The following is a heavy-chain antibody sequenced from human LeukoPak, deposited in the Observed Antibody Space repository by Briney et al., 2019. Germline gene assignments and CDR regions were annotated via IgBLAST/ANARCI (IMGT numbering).Heavy chain of an antibody. D-gene: IGHD3-9*01. CDR3: ARASDDILTGGSDY. V-gene: IGHV4-31*03. Sequence: SETLSLTCTVSGGSISSGGYYWSWIRQHPGKGLEWIGYIYYSGSTYYNPSLKSRVTISVDTSKNQFSLKLGSVTAADTAVYYCARASDDILTGGSDYWGQGTLVTVSS. CDR2: IYYSGST. J-gene: IGHJ4*02. CDR1: GGSISSGGYY.